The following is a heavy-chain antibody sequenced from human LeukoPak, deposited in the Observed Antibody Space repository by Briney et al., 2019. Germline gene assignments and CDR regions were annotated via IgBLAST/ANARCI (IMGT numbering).Heavy chain of an antibody. CDR1: GGSISSYY. CDR2: VYYSGST. J-gene: IGHJ4*02. CDR3: ARQARPSSGWSIFDY. D-gene: IGHD6-19*01. V-gene: IGHV4-59*08. Sequence: SETLSLICTVSGGSISSYYWSWIRQPPGKGLEWIGYVYYSGSTSSNPSLKSRVTISVDTSKNHFSLTLSSVTAADTAVYYCARQARPSSGWSIFDYWGQGILVTVSS.